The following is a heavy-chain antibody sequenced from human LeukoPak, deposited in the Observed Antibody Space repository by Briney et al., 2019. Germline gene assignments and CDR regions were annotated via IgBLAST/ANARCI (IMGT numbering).Heavy chain of an antibody. CDR2: INPSGGST. D-gene: IGHD5-24*01. Sequence: ASVKVSCKASGYTFTSYYMHWVRQAPGQGLEWMGIINPSGGSTSYAQKFQGRVTMTEDTSTDTAYMELSSLRSEDTAVYYCATDPSRRRWLPWDYWGQGTLVTVSS. J-gene: IGHJ4*02. CDR1: GYTFTSYY. V-gene: IGHV1-46*01. CDR3: ATDPSRRRWLPWDY.